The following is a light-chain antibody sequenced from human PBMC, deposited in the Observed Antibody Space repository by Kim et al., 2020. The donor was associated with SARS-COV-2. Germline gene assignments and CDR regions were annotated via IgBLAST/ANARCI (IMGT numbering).Light chain of an antibody. J-gene: IGKJ2*01. V-gene: IGKV3-15*01. CDR1: ESLSIN. CDR2: RAS. CDR3: QQYNKWPYT. Sequence: SVSPGERATLSCRASESLSINLAWYQQKPGQPPRLLIFRASTRATGIPARFSGSGSGTEFTLTISSLQSEDFAIYYCQQYNKWPYTFGQGTKLEI.